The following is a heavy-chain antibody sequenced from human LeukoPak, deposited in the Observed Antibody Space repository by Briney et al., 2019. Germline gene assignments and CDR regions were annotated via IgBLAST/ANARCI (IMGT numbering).Heavy chain of an antibody. CDR2: FDPEDGET. V-gene: IGHV1-24*01. D-gene: IGHD1-26*01. J-gene: IGHJ4*02. CDR3: ACISGSYYSYSD. Sequence: ASVKVSCKVSGYTLTELSMHWVRQAPGKGLEWMGGFDPEDGETIYAQKFQGRVTMTEDTSTDTAYMELSSLRSEDTAVYYCACISGSYYSYSDWGQGTLVTVSS. CDR1: GYTLTELS.